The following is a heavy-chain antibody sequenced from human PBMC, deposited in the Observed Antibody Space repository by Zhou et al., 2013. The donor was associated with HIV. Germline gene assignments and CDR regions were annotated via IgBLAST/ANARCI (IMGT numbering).Heavy chain of an antibody. J-gene: IGHJ6*02. Sequence: QVQLVQSGAEVKKPGASVKVSCKASGYTFTSYYMHWVRQAPGQGLEWMGIINPSGGSTSYAQKFQGRVTMTRDTSTSTVYMELSSLRSEDTAVYYCARSAGGGERFYYGMDVWGQGTTVTVSS. CDR3: ARSAGGGERFYYGMDV. CDR1: GYTFTSYY. V-gene: IGHV1-46*01. D-gene: IGHD3-10*01. CDR2: INPSGGST.